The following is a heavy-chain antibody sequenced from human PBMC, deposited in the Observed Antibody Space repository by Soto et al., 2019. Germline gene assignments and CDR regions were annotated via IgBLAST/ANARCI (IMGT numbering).Heavy chain of an antibody. Sequence: QLQLQESGPGLVKPSETLSLTCTVSGGSISSSSYYWGWIRQPPGKGLEWIGSIYYSGSTYYNPSLKSRVTISVDTSKNQFSLKLSSVTAADTAVYYCARCSGDFAMLRFLEWLPAGNYGMDVWGQGTTVTVSS. CDR3: ARCSGDFAMLRFLEWLPAGNYGMDV. V-gene: IGHV4-39*01. CDR2: IYYSGST. D-gene: IGHD3-3*01. CDR1: GGSISSSSYY. J-gene: IGHJ6*02.